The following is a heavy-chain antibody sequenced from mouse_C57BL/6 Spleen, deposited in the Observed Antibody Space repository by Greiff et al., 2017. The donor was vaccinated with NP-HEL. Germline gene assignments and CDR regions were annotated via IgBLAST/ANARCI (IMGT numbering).Heavy chain of an antibody. D-gene: IGHD3-2*02. Sequence: VQLQQSGAELVKPGASVKLSCKASGYTFTSYWMHWVKQRPGQGLEWIGMIHPNSGSTNYNEKFQSKATLTVDKSSSTAYMQLSSLTSEDSAVYYCGGEIAGHDYLDYWGQGTTLTVSS. V-gene: IGHV1-64*01. CDR3: GGEIAGHDYLDY. CDR1: GYTFTSYW. CDR2: IHPNSGST. J-gene: IGHJ2*01.